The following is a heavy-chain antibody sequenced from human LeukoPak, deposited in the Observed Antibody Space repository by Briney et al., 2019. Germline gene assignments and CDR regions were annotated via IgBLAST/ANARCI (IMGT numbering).Heavy chain of an antibody. Sequence: ASVKVSCKASGYTFTSYAMHWVRQAPGQRLEWMGWINAGNGNTKYSQKFQGRVTITRDTSASTAYMELRSLRSDDTAVYYCARSGSVGATHDYWGQGTLVTVSS. CDR3: ARSGSVGATHDY. V-gene: IGHV1-3*01. CDR1: GYTFTSYA. D-gene: IGHD1-26*01. CDR2: INAGNGNT. J-gene: IGHJ4*02.